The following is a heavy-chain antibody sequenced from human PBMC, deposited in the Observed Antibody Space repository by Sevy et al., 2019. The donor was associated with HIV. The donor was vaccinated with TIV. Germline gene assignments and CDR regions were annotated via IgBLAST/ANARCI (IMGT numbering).Heavy chain of an antibody. Sequence: GGSLRLSCAASGFTFSSYGMHWVRQAPGKGLEWVAVISYDGSNKYYADSVKGRFTISRDNSKNTLYLQMNSLRAEDTAVYYCAKAGHDGDYVGWFDPSGQGTMVTVSS. CDR2: ISYDGSNK. CDR1: GFTFSSYG. CDR3: AKAGHDGDYVGWFDP. D-gene: IGHD4-17*01. J-gene: IGHJ5*02. V-gene: IGHV3-30*18.